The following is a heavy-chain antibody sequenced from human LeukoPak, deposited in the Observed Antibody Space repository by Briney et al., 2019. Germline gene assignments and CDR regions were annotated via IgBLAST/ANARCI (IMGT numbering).Heavy chain of an antibody. D-gene: IGHD3-10*01. V-gene: IGHV4-59*01. CDR3: AATRITMVRGVTHFDY. CDR2: IYYSGST. Sequence: SETLSLTCTVSGGSISSYYWSWIRQPPGKGLGWIGYIYYSGSTNYNPSLKSRVTISVDTSKNQFSLKLSSVTAADTAVYYCAATRITMVRGVTHFDYWGQGTLVTVSS. CDR1: GGSISSYY. J-gene: IGHJ4*02.